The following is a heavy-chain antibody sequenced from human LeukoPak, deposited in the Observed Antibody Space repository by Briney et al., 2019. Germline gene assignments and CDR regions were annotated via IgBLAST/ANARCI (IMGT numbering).Heavy chain of an antibody. Sequence: ASVKVSCKASGYTFTIYGISWVRQAPGQGLEWMGWISAYNGNTNYAQKLQGRVTMTTDTSTSTAYMGLRSLRSDDTAVYYCARGVGYCSGGSCFNWFDPWGQGTLVTVSS. J-gene: IGHJ5*02. CDR1: GYTFTIYG. V-gene: IGHV1-18*04. CDR3: ARGVGYCSGGSCFNWFDP. D-gene: IGHD2-15*01. CDR2: ISAYNGNT.